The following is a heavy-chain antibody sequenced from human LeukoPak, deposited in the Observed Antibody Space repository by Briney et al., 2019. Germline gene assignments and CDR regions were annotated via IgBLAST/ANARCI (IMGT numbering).Heavy chain of an antibody. J-gene: IGHJ4*02. CDR1: GGSFSGYY. V-gene: IGHV4-34*01. CDR3: ARGHYFDY. CDR2: INHSGST. Sequence: SETLSLTCAVYGGSFSGYYWSWIRQPPGKGLEWIGEINHSGSTSYNPSLKSRVTISVDTSKNQFSLKLSSVTAADTAVYYCARGHYFDYWGQGTLVTVSS.